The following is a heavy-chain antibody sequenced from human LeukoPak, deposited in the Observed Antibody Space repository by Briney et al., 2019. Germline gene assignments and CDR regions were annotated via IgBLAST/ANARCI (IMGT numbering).Heavy chain of an antibody. CDR3: ARDSDSYYFDPPLSFHI. CDR1: GFNFDEYG. D-gene: IGHD2-21*02. CDR2: INWSGGST. Sequence: GGSLRLSCAASGFNFDEYGLSWVRQVPGKGLEWVSGINWSGGSTGYADSVKGRFTISRDNAKKSLYLQMTSLKTADYALYYCARDSDSYYFDPPLSFHIWGQGTMVTVSS. J-gene: IGHJ3*02. V-gene: IGHV3-20*04.